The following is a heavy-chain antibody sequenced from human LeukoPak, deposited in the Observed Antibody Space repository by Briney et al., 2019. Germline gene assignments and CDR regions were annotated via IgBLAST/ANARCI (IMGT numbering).Heavy chain of an antibody. CDR2: IRYDGSNK. CDR3: AKDPYYYGSGSYLGYYYYYMDA. V-gene: IGHV3-30*02. J-gene: IGHJ6*03. Sequence: GGPLRLSCAASGFTFSSYGMHGVRQAPGKGLEGVAFIRYDGSNKYYADSVKGRFTISRDNSKNTLYLQMNSLRAEDTAVYYCAKDPYYYGSGSYLGYYYYYMDAWGKGTTVTISS. D-gene: IGHD3-10*01. CDR1: GFTFSSYG.